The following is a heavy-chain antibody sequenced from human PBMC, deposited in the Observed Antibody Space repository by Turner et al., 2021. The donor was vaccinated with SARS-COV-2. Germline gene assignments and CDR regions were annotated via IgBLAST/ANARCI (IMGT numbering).Heavy chain of an antibody. Sequence: QVQLQESGPGLVKPSETLSLTCPVSGCSISSYYWSWIRQPPGKGLEWIGYIYYSGSTNYNPSLKSRVSISVDTSKNQFSLKLTSVTAADTAVYYCARGRGGGGSSNNWFDPWGQGTLVIVSS. V-gene: IGHV4-59*01. CDR1: GCSISSYY. D-gene: IGHD2-15*01. CDR2: IYYSGST. CDR3: ARGRGGGGSSNNWFDP. J-gene: IGHJ5*02.